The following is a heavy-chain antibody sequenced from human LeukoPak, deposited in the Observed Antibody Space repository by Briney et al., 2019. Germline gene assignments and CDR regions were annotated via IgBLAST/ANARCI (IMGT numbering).Heavy chain of an antibody. CDR2: ISSDSSNI. Sequence: PGGSLRLSCAASGFTFSGYSMNWVRQAPGKGLEWVSYISSDSSNIYYADSVRGRFAISRDNARNSLYLQMDSLRAEDTAEYYCARGRQGHHLDYWGQGTLVTVSS. V-gene: IGHV3-48*01. J-gene: IGHJ4*02. CDR1: GFTFSGYS. CDR3: ARGRQGHHLDY.